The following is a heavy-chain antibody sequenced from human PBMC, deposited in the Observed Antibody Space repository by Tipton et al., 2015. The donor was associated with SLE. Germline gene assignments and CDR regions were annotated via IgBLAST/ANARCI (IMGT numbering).Heavy chain of an antibody. V-gene: IGHV3-7*01. CDR1: GFTFSDHW. CDR2: INQGGSEN. Sequence: SLRLSCAASGFTFSDHWMNWVRQAPGKGLEWVASINQGGSENHYVDSVRGRFTISRDNAKNSLYLQMNTLRAEDTAVYYCARHASFTFLGAFDVWGQGTMITVSS. D-gene: IGHD2/OR15-2a*01. J-gene: IGHJ3*01. CDR3: ARHASFTFLGAFDV.